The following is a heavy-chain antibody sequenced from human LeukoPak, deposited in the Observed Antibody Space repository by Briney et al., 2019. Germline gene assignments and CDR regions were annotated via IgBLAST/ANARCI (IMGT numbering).Heavy chain of an antibody. CDR2: ISSSSSYI. CDR3: ARVKKRSYSYYYGMDV. Sequence: GGSLRLSCAASGFTFSSYSMNWVRQAPGKGLEWVSSISSSSSYIYYADSVKGRFTISRDNAKNSLYLQMNSLRAEDTAVHYCARVKKRSYSYYYGMDVWGQGTTVTVSS. D-gene: IGHD1-26*01. J-gene: IGHJ6*02. CDR1: GFTFSSYS. V-gene: IGHV3-21*01.